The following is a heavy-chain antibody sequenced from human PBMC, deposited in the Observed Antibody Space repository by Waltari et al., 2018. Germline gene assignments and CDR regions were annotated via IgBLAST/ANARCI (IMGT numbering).Heavy chain of an antibody. Sequence: EVQLVESGGGLVKPGGSLRLSCAASGFTFSSYRMNWVRQAPGTGLEWVSAITTPGDYTYDADSVRGRFTLSRDNAKNSLYLQMNSLRAEDTAIYYCARPYSSGLAYWGQGTLVTVSS. CDR3: ARPYSSGLAY. CDR1: GFTFSSYR. J-gene: IGHJ4*02. V-gene: IGHV3-21*06. CDR2: ITTPGDYT. D-gene: IGHD6-25*01.